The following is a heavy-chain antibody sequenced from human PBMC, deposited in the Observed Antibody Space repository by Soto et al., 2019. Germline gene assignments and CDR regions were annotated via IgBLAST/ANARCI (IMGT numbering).Heavy chain of an antibody. CDR2: ISGHNGET. Sequence: QFQLVQSGGEVKKPGASVKVPCKASGYIFSNYGISWVRQAPGQGLEWMGWISGHNGETKYAQKFQGRFTMTTDTSTNTAYLEVRGLRSGDTATYYCAKTDNSAWVFDKWGQGTLVTVSS. CDR3: AKTDNSAWVFDK. V-gene: IGHV1-18*01. CDR1: GYIFSNYG. J-gene: IGHJ4*02. D-gene: IGHD4-4*01.